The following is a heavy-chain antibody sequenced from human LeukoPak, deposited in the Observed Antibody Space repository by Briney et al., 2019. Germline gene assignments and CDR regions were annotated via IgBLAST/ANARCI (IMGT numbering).Heavy chain of an antibody. D-gene: IGHD3-22*01. CDR3: ARNLYYYDSSGYYYY. CDR2: INGDGRNI. Sequence: GGSLRLSCVASGFTFSSYWMHWVRQDPRKGLVWVSRINGDGRNINYADSVRGRFTISRDNSKNTLYLQMNSLRAEDTAVYYCARNLYYYDSSGYYYYWGQGTLVTVSS. CDR1: GFTFSSYW. V-gene: IGHV3-74*01. J-gene: IGHJ4*02.